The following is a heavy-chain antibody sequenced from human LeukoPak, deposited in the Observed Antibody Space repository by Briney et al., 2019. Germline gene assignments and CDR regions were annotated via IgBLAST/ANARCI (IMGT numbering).Heavy chain of an antibody. CDR1: GYTFISYA. J-gene: IGHJ4*02. CDR2: ISAYNGNT. D-gene: IGHD2-8*01. Sequence: ASVKVSCKTSGYTFISYAMNWVRQAPGQGLEWMGWISAYNGNTNYAQKLQGRVTMTTDTSTSTAYMELRSLRSDDTAVYYCARSAINDRDYWGQGTLVTVSS. V-gene: IGHV1-18*01. CDR3: ARSAINDRDY.